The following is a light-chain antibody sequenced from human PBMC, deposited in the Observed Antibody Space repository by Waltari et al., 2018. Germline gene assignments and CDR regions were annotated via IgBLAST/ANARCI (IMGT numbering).Light chain of an antibody. J-gene: IGLJ1*01. CDR2: DDS. CDR1: NIGSKS. CDR3: QVWDSSSDHYV. V-gene: IGLV3-21*02. Sequence: SYVLTQPPSVSVAPGQTARITCGGNNIGSKSVHWYQQKPGQAPVLVVYDDSDRPSGIPEGFSGSNAGNTATLTSSRVEAGDEADYYCQVWDSSSDHYVFGTGTKVTVL.